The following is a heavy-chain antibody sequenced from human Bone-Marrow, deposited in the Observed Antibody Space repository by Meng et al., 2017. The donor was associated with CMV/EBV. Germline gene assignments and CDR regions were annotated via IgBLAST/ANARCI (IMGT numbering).Heavy chain of an antibody. D-gene: IGHD2-2*01. Sequence: SETLSLTCTVSGGSVSSGSYYWSWIRQPPGKGLEWIGYIYYSGSTNYNPSLKSRVTISVDTSTNQFSLKLSSVTAADTAVYYCGRVHGGSSTSCVTADYWGQGTLVTVSS. J-gene: IGHJ4*02. CDR2: IYYSGST. V-gene: IGHV4-61*01. CDR1: GGSVSSGSYY. CDR3: GRVHGGSSTSCVTADY.